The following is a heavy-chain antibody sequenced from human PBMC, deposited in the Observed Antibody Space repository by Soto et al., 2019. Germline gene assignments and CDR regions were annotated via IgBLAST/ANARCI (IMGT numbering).Heavy chain of an antibody. CDR1: GYTLTSYA. J-gene: IGHJ4*02. Sequence: ASVKVPCKASGYTLTSYAMHWVRQSPGQRLEWMGWINAGNGNTKYSQKFQGRVTITRDTSASTAYMELSSLRSEDTAVYYCARDPPEYCSSTSCYMGVFDYWGQGTLVTVSS. V-gene: IGHV1-3*01. CDR2: INAGNGNT. CDR3: ARDPPEYCSSTSCYMGVFDY. D-gene: IGHD2-2*02.